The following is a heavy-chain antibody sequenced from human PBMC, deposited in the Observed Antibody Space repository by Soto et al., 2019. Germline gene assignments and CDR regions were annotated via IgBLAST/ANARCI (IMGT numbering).Heavy chain of an antibody. D-gene: IGHD6-13*01. CDR3: ARVRGTAGKRYFDY. J-gene: IGHJ4*02. CDR2: TYYSGST. CDR1: GGSMIAYY. V-gene: IGHV4-59*01. Sequence: QVQLQESGPRLVKPSETLSLTCTVSGGSMIAYYWNWMRQPPGKGLQWIGYTYYSGSTTYNPSLKSRVTLSVDSSKTQFSLKLDSVTPADTAVYYCARVRGTAGKRYFDYWGPGTLVTVSS.